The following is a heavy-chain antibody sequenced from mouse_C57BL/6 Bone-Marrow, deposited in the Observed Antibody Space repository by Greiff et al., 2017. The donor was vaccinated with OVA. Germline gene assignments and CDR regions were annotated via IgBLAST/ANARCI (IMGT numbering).Heavy chain of an antibody. CDR2: IYWDDDK. CDR1: GFSLSTSGMG. J-gene: IGHJ4*01. Sequence: QVTLKESGPGILPSSQTLSLTCSFSGFSLSTSGMGVSWLRQPLGKGLEWLVHIYWDDDKRYTPSLKSRLTISKETSRNQVFLKITSVDTADTATDYCARRGFYAMDYWGQGTSVTVSA. CDR3: ARRGFYAMDY. V-gene: IGHV8-12*01.